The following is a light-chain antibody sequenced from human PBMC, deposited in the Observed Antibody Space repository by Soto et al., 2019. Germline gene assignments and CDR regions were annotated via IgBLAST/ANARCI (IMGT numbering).Light chain of an antibody. Sequence: QSALTQPASVSGSPGQSITLSCTGTSSDVGGYNYGSWYQQHPGKAPKLMIYDVSNRPSGVSNRFSGSKYGNTASLTISGLQAEDEADYYCSSYTSSSTYVFGTGTKLTVL. V-gene: IGLV2-14*01. CDR1: SSDVGGYNY. CDR2: DVS. J-gene: IGLJ1*01. CDR3: SSYTSSSTYV.